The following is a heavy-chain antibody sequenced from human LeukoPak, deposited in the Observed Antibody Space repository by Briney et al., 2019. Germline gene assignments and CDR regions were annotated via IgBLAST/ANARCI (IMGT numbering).Heavy chain of an antibody. CDR3: ARGYWYFDL. V-gene: IGHV4-28*03. Sequence: SETLSLTCAVSGYSISSSNWWGWIRQPPGKGLEWIGYIYYSGSTNYNPSLKSRVTISVDTSKNQFSLKLSSVTAADTAVYYCARGYWYFDLWGRGTLATVSS. CDR2: IYYSGST. CDR1: GYSISSSNW. J-gene: IGHJ2*01.